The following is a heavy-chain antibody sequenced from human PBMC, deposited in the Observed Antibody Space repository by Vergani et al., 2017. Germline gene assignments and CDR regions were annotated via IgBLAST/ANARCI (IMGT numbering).Heavy chain of an antibody. CDR1: CDSITNGGFS. J-gene: IGHJ6*03. Sequence: QLQLQESGSGLVQPSQTLYLTCAVSCDSITNGGFSWNWIRQPPGKGPEWIGYIFPSGNSDYNPSLKNRVTISLDKSKNQFSLWVNSVTAADTAVYFCARASLRALVGYYYYMDVWGKGKTVVVSS. CDR2: IFPSGNS. D-gene: IGHD3-16*02. CDR3: ARASLRALVGYYYYMDV. V-gene: IGHV4-30-2*01.